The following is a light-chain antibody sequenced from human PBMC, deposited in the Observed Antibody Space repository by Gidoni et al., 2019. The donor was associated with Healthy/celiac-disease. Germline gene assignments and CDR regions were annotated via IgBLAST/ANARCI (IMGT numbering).Light chain of an antibody. J-gene: IGKJ2*01. V-gene: IGKV3-15*01. Sequence: ELVMTQSPATLSGSPGERATLSCRASQSVSSNLPWYQQKPGQAPRLLIYGASTRATGIPARFSGSGSGTEFTLTISSLQSEDFAVYYCQQYNNWMYTFGQGTKLEIK. CDR3: QQYNNWMYT. CDR2: GAS. CDR1: QSVSSN.